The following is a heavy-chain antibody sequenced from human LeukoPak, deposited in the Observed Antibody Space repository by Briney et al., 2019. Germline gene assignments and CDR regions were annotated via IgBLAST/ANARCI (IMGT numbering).Heavy chain of an antibody. CDR1: GFTFDDYT. Sequence: GGSLRLPCAASGFTFDDYTMHWVRQTPGKGLEWVSLISWDGGSTYYADSVKGRFTISRDNSKNSLCLQMNSLRTEDTALYYCATGHIVGDITECDYWGQGTLVTVSS. J-gene: IGHJ4*02. V-gene: IGHV3-43*01. D-gene: IGHD1-26*01. CDR3: ATGHIVGDITECDY. CDR2: ISWDGGST.